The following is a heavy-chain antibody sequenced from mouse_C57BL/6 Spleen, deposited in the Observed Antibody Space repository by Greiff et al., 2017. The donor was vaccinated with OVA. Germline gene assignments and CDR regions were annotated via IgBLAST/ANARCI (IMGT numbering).Heavy chain of an antibody. Sequence: EVQLQQSGPELVKPGASVKISCKASGYTFTDYYMNWVKQSHGKSLEWIGDINPNNGGTSYNQKFKGKATLTVDKSSGTAYMELRSLTSEDSAVYYCARGTTTFMDYWGQGTSVTVSS. CDR3: ARGTTTFMDY. D-gene: IGHD1-1*01. J-gene: IGHJ4*01. V-gene: IGHV1-26*01. CDR2: INPNNGGT. CDR1: GYTFTDYY.